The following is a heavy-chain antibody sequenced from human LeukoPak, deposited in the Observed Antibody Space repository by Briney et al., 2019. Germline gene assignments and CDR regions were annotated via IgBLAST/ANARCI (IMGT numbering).Heavy chain of an antibody. CDR1: GFTFDDYD. Sequence: GGSLRLSCAASGFTFDDYDMNWVRQAPGKGLEWVSGINWNGGSTGYADSVKGRFTISRDNAKNSLYLQMNSLRAEDTAVYYCAREGLRGSKAIDAFDIWGQGTMVTVSS. CDR2: INWNGGST. D-gene: IGHD3-10*01. J-gene: IGHJ3*02. CDR3: AREGLRGSKAIDAFDI. V-gene: IGHV3-20*04.